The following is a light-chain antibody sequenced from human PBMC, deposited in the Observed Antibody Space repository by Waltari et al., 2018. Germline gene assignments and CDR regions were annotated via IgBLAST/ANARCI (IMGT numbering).Light chain of an antibody. J-gene: IGKJ2*01. Sequence: DIVMTQSPDSLAVSLGERATITCKSSQSVLYSSNNRTYLAWYQHKPGQPPRLLIYWASTRESGVPDRFSGSGSGTEFTLTISSLQAEDVAVYYCQQYYGTPPYTFGQGTKLEIK. CDR3: QQYYGTPPYT. CDR2: WAS. CDR1: QSVLYSSNNRTY. V-gene: IGKV4-1*01.